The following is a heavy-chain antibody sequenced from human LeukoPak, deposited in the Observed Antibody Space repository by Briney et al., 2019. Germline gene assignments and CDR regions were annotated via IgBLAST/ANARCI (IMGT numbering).Heavy chain of an antibody. J-gene: IGHJ4*02. CDR3: AWHYDSSGYYYY. Sequence: ASVKVSCKASGYTFTGYYMHWVRQAPGQGLEWMGWINPNSGGTNYAQKFQGRVTMTRDTSISTAYMELSRLRSEDTAVYYCAWHYDSSGYYYYWGQGTLVTVSS. CDR1: GYTFTGYY. CDR2: INPNSGGT. D-gene: IGHD3-22*01. V-gene: IGHV1-2*02.